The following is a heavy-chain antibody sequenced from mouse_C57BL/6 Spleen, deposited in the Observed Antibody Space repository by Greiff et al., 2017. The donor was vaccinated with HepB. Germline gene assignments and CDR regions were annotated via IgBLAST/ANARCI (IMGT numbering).Heavy chain of an antibody. CDR3: TLFPYSNYPWFAY. J-gene: IGHJ3*01. Sequence: QVQLQQSGAELVRPGASVTLSCKASGYTFTDYEMHWVKQTPVHGLEWIGAIDPETGGTAYNQKFKGKAILTADKSSSTAYMELRSLTSEDSAVYYCTLFPYSNYPWFAYWGQGTLVTVSA. CDR2: IDPETGGT. D-gene: IGHD2-5*01. V-gene: IGHV1-15*01. CDR1: GYTFTDYE.